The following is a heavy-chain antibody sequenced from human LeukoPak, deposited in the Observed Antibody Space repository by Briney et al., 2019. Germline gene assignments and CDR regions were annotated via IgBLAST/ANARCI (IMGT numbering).Heavy chain of an antibody. V-gene: IGHV3-23*01. D-gene: IGHD6-13*01. Sequence: GGSLRLSCAASGFTFSSYAMSWVRQAPGKALEWVSAISGSGGSTYYADSVKGRFTISRDNSKNTLYLQMNSLRAEDTAVYYCAVGIAAADIFDYWGQGTLVTVSS. CDR1: GFTFSSYA. CDR3: AVGIAAADIFDY. CDR2: ISGSGGST. J-gene: IGHJ4*02.